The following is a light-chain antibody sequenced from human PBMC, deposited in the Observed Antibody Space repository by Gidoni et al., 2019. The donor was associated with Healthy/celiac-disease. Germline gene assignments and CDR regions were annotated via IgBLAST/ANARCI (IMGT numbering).Light chain of an antibody. J-gene: IGKJ3*01. Sequence: EIVLTKATATLSLSPGERATLSCSASQSVSSYLAWSQPKPGPAPRLLIDVASTRATVIPARFSVSGSGTDFTLTISSLEPEDFAVYYCQQRSNWPNHFTFGPGTKVDIK. V-gene: IGKV3-11*01. CDR3: QQRSNWPNHFT. CDR2: VAS. CDR1: QSVSSY.